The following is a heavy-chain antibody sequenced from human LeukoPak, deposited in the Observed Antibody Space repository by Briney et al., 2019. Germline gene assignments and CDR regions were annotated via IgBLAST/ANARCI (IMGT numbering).Heavy chain of an antibody. D-gene: IGHD2-8*01. CDR1: GFTLDNYN. CDR3: ARYAEVYYYVDL. Sequence: GGSLRLSCAASGFTLDNYNFNWVRQAPGKGLEWVASIRSYSSYIHYADSVKGRFTISRDDAKKSLYLQMNSLRAEDTAVYFCARYAEVYYYVDLWGTGTTVTI. J-gene: IGHJ6*03. CDR2: IRSYSSYI. V-gene: IGHV3-21*01.